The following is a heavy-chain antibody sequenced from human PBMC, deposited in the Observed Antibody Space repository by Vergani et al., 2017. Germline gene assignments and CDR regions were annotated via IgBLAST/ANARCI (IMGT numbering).Heavy chain of an antibody. CDR2: IHHSGDT. CDR3: ARHRGSGGFFPSSYFYWMDV. V-gene: IGHV4-38-2*01. J-gene: IGHJ6*02. Sequence: QVQLQESGPGLVKPSETLTLTCDVSDSSILTNPYWGWFRQSPGKGLEWIGCIHHSGDTHYNSSLKSRVSISIVSSSKFSLSLTSVTAADTAIYYCARHRGSGGFFPSSYFYWMDVWLHGTTVTVSS. D-gene: IGHD3-10*01. CDR1: DSSILTNPY.